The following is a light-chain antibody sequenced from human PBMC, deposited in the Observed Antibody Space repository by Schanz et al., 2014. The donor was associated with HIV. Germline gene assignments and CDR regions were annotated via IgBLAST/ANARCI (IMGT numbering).Light chain of an antibody. Sequence: QSVLTQPPSVSGAPGQRVTISCTGTSSNIGAGYDVHWYKQLPETAPKLLIFGDNNRPSGVPDRYSGSKSDNTASLTISGLQADDEADYYCCSYADGGTYVFGTGTKLTVL. J-gene: IGLJ1*01. CDR3: CSYADGGTYV. CDR1: SSNIGAGYD. CDR2: GDN. V-gene: IGLV1-40*01.